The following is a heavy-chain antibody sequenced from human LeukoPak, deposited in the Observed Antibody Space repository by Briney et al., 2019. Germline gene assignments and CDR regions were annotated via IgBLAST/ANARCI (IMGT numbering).Heavy chain of an antibody. V-gene: IGHV1-69*13. CDR1: GGTFSSYA. CDR2: IIPIFGTA. Sequence: GASVKVSCKASGGTFSSYAISWVRQAPGQGLEWMGGIIPIFGTANYAQKFQGRVTITADESTSTAYMELSSLRSEDTAVYYCSSSSLVATGRSFDYWGQGTLVTVSS. J-gene: IGHJ4*02. D-gene: IGHD5-12*01. CDR3: SSSSLVATGRSFDY.